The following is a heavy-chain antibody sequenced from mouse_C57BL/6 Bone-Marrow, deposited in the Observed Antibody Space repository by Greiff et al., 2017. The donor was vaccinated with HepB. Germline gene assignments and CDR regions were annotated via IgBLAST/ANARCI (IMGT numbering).Heavy chain of an antibody. D-gene: IGHD2-5*01. CDR2: IDPSDSDT. CDR1: GYTFTSYW. V-gene: IGHV1-52*01. J-gene: IGHJ1*03. Sequence: QVQLQQPGAELVRPGSSVKLSCKASGYTFTSYWMHWVKQRPIQGLEWIGNIDPSDSDTHYNQKFKDKATLTVDKSSRTAYMQLSSLTSEDSAVYYCARSGAYYSNPWYFDVWGTGTTVTVSS. CDR3: ARSGAYYSNPWYFDV.